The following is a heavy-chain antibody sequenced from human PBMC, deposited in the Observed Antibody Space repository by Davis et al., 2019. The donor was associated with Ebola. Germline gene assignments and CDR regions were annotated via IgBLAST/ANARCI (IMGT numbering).Heavy chain of an antibody. Sequence: SETLSLTCAVYGGSFSGYYWSWIRQPPGKGLEWIGEINHSGSTSYNPSLKSRVTISVDTSKNQFSLKLSSVTAADTAVYYCARRRGYSSSPSYYYYGMDVWGQGTTVTVSS. J-gene: IGHJ6*02. CDR1: GGSFSGYY. D-gene: IGHD6-6*01. V-gene: IGHV4-34*01. CDR2: INHSGST. CDR3: ARRRGYSSSPSYYYYGMDV.